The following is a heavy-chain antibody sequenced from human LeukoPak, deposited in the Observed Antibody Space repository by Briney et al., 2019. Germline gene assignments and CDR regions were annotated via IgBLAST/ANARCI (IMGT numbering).Heavy chain of an antibody. V-gene: IGHV3-23*01. CDR3: AKGGFSGTMVRGVKYGY. CDR2: ISGSGGST. D-gene: IGHD3-10*01. J-gene: IGHJ4*02. Sequence: GGSLRLSCAASGFTLSSYAMSWVRQAPGKGLEWVSAISGSGGSTYYADSVKGRFTISRDNSKNTLYLQMNSLRAEDTAVYYCAKGGFSGTMVRGVKYGYWGQGTLVTVSS. CDR1: GFTLSSYA.